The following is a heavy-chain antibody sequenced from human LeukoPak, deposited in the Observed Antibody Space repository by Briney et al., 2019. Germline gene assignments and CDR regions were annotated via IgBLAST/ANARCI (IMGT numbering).Heavy chain of an antibody. CDR1: GGTFSSYA. D-gene: IGHD6-13*01. CDR3: ARTMGSSRGVTFDP. Sequence: ASVKVSCKASGGTFSSYAISWVRQAPGQGLEWMGGIIPIFGTANYAQKFQGRVTITADESTSTAYMELSSPRSEDTAVYYCARTMGSSRGVTFDPWGQGTLVTVSS. CDR2: IIPIFGTA. J-gene: IGHJ5*02. V-gene: IGHV1-69*13.